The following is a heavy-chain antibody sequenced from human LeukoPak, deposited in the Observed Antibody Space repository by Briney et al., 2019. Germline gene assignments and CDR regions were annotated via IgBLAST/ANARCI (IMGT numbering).Heavy chain of an antibody. D-gene: IGHD6-6*01. CDR3: ARDRYSSSSGESGY. CDR1: GYTFTGYG. J-gene: IGHJ4*02. V-gene: IGHV1-18*01. Sequence: ASVKVSCKASGYTFTGYGISWVRQAPGQGLEWMGWISAYNGNTNYAQKLQGXVTMTTDTSTSTAYMELRSLRSDDTAVYYCARDRYSSSSGESGYWGQGTLVTVSS. CDR2: ISAYNGNT.